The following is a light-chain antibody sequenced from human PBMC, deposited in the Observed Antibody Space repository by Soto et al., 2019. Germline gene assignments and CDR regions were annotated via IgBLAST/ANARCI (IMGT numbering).Light chain of an antibody. CDR1: QSSSNY. CDR2: AAS. J-gene: IGKJ1*01. V-gene: IGKV1-39*01. CDR3: QQSYSTTWT. Sequence: DIQMTQSPPSLSASVADTVTVTSRASQSSSNYLNWYQQKPGKPPKLLIYAASSLQTAVPSRFSGSGSGTDFTLTISSLQPEDVATYYCQQSYSTTWTFGQGTKVDIK.